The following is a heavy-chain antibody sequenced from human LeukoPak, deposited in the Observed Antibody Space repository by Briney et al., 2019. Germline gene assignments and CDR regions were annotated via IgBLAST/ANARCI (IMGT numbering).Heavy chain of an antibody. Sequence: SETLSLTCAVYGGSFSGYHWSWIRQPPGKGLEWIGEINHSGSTNYNPSLKSRVTISVDTSKNQFSLKLSSVTAADTAVYYCARGHRWLVPSRYYFDYWGQGTLVTVSS. CDR3: ARGHRWLVPSRYYFDY. V-gene: IGHV4-34*01. CDR1: GGSFSGYH. D-gene: IGHD6-19*01. J-gene: IGHJ4*02. CDR2: INHSGST.